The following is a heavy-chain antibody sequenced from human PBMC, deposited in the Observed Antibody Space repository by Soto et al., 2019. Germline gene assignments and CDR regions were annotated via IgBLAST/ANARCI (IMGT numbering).Heavy chain of an antibody. CDR2: IYYSGST. CDR1: GGSISSYY. Sequence: KPSETLSLTCTVSGGSISSYYWSWIRQPPGKGLEWIGYIYYSGSTNYNPSLKSRVTISVDTSKNQFSLKLSSVTAADTAVYYCARHPYCSGGSCYRDYYYYMDVWGKGTTVTVSS. D-gene: IGHD2-15*01. V-gene: IGHV4-59*08. J-gene: IGHJ6*03. CDR3: ARHPYCSGGSCYRDYYYYMDV.